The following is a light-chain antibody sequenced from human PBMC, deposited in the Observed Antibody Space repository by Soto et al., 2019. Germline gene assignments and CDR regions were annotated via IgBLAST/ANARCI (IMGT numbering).Light chain of an antibody. Sequence: QSVLTQPPSASGAPGQGLSISCSGSSSNIGGNSVSWYRQVPGTAPKLLIFSNHQRPSGVPDRFSGSKSGTSASLAISGLQSEDEADYYCSTWDDSLRGLVFGGGTQLTVL. J-gene: IGLJ2*01. CDR1: SSNIGGNS. CDR3: STWDDSLRGLV. CDR2: SNH. V-gene: IGLV1-44*01.